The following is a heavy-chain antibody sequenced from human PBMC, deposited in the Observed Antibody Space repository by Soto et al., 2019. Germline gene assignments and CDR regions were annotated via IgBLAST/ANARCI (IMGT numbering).Heavy chain of an antibody. V-gene: IGHV4-61*01. Sequence: QVQLQESGPRLVKPSETLSLTCGVSGGSVSSGSYYWSWIRQPPGKGLEWIGYIYYTGSTKYNPSLESRVTISLDTSKNQFSLKLSSVTAADTAVYYCASFYHGYDFYDYWGQGTLVTVSA. J-gene: IGHJ4*02. CDR1: GGSVSSGSYY. CDR3: ASFYHGYDFYDY. CDR2: IYYTGST. D-gene: IGHD5-12*01.